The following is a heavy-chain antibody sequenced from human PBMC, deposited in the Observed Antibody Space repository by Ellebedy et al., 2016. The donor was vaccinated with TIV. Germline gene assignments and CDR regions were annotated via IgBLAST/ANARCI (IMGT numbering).Heavy chain of an antibody. V-gene: IGHV3-53*01. Sequence: GESLKISCAVSGFTVINHYFTWVRQAPGRGLECVSIIDIGDTANYADSVKGRFTISRDSSQNTLFLQMTSLTIDDTDVYYCAAHLREGHYHGLDVWGPGTTVTVSS. J-gene: IGHJ6*02. CDR3: AAHLREGHYHGLDV. CDR2: IDIGDTA. CDR1: GFTVINHY. D-gene: IGHD1-26*01.